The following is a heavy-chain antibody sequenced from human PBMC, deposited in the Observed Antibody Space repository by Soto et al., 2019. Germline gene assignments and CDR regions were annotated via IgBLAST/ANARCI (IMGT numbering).Heavy chain of an antibody. J-gene: IGHJ4*02. CDR3: ARGSSGWPPRLDY. CDR1: GGPISSYY. V-gene: IGHV4-59*01. Sequence: QVQLQESGPGLVKPSETLSLNCTVSGGPISSYYWSWIRQSPGKGLEWIGYIYYSGSTNYNPSLKSRVTMSVDTSKDQFSLELSSVTAADTAVYYCARGSSGWPPRLDYWCQGTLVTVSS. D-gene: IGHD6-19*01. CDR2: IYYSGST.